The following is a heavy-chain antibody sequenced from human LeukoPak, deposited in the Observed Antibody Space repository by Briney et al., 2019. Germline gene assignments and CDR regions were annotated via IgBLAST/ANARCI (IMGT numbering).Heavy chain of an antibody. D-gene: IGHD3-22*01. CDR2: ISSSGSTI. Sequence: GGSLRLSCAASGFTFSDYYMSWIRQAPGKGLEWVSYISSSGSTIYYADSVKGRFTISRDNAKNSLYLQMNSLRAEDTAVYYCARDQTAATYYYDSSGYFKYWGQGTLVTVSS. J-gene: IGHJ4*02. CDR1: GFTFSDYY. CDR3: ARDQTAATYYYDSSGYFKY. V-gene: IGHV3-11*01.